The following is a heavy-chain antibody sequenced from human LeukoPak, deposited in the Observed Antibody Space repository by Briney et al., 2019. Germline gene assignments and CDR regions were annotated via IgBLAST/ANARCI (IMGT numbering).Heavy chain of an antibody. J-gene: IGHJ4*02. V-gene: IGHV4-59*11. CDR1: GGSLSSHY. Sequence: SETLSLTCTVSGGSLSSHYWSWIRQTPGKGLEWIGYIYYSGSTNYNPSLKSRVTISVDTSKNQFSLKLSSVTAADTAVYYCARAGYYDSSGYFDYWGQGTLVTVSS. D-gene: IGHD3-22*01. CDR3: ARAGYYDSSGYFDY. CDR2: IYYSGST.